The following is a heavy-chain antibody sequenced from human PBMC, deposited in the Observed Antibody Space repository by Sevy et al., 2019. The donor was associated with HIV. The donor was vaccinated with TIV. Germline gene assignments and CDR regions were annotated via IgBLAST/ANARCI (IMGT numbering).Heavy chain of an antibody. V-gene: IGHV3-7*01. CDR1: GFTFSSYW. CDR3: ARRYCTNGVCYRNLGPYYYYYGMDV. J-gene: IGHJ6*02. CDR2: IKQDGSEK. Sequence: GGCLRLSCAASGFTFSSYWMSWVRQAPGKGLEWVANIKQDGSEKYYVDSVKGRFTISRDNAKNSLYLQMNSLRAEDTAVYYCARRYCTNGVCYRNLGPYYYYYGMDVWGQGTTVTVSS. D-gene: IGHD2-8*01.